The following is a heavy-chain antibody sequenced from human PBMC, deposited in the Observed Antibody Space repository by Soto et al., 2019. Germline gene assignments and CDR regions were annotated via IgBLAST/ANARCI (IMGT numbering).Heavy chain of an antibody. D-gene: IGHD4-17*01. CDR3: ARGATVTQYDY. V-gene: IGHV4-61*01. Sequence: SETLSLTCTVSGVSVSSGSFYWAWIRQRPGKGLEWIGFGSYSGTTNYKPSLKSRVTISVDTSRSQISLKVSSLTAADTAVYYCARGATVTQYDYWGQGTLVTVSS. CDR1: GVSVSSGSFY. J-gene: IGHJ4*02. CDR2: GSYSGTT.